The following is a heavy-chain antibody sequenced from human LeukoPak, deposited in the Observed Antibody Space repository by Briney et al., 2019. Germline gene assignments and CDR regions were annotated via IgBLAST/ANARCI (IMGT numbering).Heavy chain of an antibody. D-gene: IGHD5-12*01. CDR3: ARSGYSGYDSRYYYYYGMDV. V-gene: IGHV1-18*04. Sequence: ASVKVSCKASGYTFTSYGISWVRQAPGQGLEWMGWISAYNGNTNYAQKLQGRVTMTTDTSTSTAYMELRSLRSDDTAVNYCARSGYSGYDSRYYYYYGMDVWGKGTTVTVSS. J-gene: IGHJ6*04. CDR2: ISAYNGNT. CDR1: GYTFTSYG.